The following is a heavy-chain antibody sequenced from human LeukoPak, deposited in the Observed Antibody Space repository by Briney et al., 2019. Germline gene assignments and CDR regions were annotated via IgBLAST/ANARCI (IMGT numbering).Heavy chain of an antibody. CDR1: GFTFTSYG. CDR2: IRSDGSNQ. Sequence: PGGSLRLSCAASGFTFTSYGMHWVRQAPGKGLEWVAFIRSDGSNQYYADSVKGRFTISGDTSKNTLYLQMNSLRAEDTAVYYCARGNYGLGAFDIWGQGTLVTVSS. D-gene: IGHD3-10*01. CDR3: ARGNYGLGAFDI. V-gene: IGHV3-30*02. J-gene: IGHJ4*02.